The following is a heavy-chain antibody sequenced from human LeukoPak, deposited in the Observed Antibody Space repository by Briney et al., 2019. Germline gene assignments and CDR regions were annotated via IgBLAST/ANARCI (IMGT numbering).Heavy chain of an antibody. CDR3: VRDSRPTE. Sequence: GGSLRLSCAASGFTFSSYAMSWVRQAPGKGLEWVSAISGSGGSTYYADSVKGRFTISRDNGKNTVYLQMNSLRAEDRAVYYCVRDSRPTEWGQGTLVTVSS. CDR2: ISGSGGST. CDR1: GFTFSSYA. D-gene: IGHD1-1*01. J-gene: IGHJ4*02. V-gene: IGHV3-23*01.